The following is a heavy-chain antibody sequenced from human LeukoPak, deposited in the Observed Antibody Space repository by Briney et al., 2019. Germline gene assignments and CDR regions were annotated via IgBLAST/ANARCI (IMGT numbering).Heavy chain of an antibody. J-gene: IGHJ4*02. CDR1: GFTFSSYS. D-gene: IGHD6-6*01. CDR3: ARVQLAPYYFDY. V-gene: IGHV3-21*01. Sequence: NSGGSLRLSCAASGFTFSSYSMNWVRQAPGKGLEWVSSISSSSYIYYADSVKGRLTISGDNAKNSLYLQMNSLRAEDTAVYYCARVQLAPYYFDYWGQGTLVTVSS. CDR2: ISSSSYI.